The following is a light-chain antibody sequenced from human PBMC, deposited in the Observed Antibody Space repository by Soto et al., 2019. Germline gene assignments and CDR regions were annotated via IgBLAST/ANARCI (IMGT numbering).Light chain of an antibody. V-gene: IGKV3-20*01. J-gene: IGKJ3*01. CDR1: QSVSSSY. CDR3: QQYGSSFFT. CDR2: GAS. Sequence: EIVLTQSPCTLSLSPGERATLSCRASQSVSSSYLAWYQQKPGQPPRLLIYGASTRATGIPDRFSGSGSGTDFTLTISRLEPEDFAVYYCQQYGSSFFTFGPGTKVDIK.